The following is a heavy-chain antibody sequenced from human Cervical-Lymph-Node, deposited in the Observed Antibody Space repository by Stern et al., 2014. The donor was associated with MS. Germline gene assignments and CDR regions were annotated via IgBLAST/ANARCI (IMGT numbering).Heavy chain of an antibody. CDR1: GGTFTSNA. D-gene: IGHD6-19*01. CDR2: IIPIFGTA. Sequence: QVQLVQSGAEVKKPGSSVKVSCKASGGTFTSNAVSWVRQPPGHGLEWVGGIIPIFGTANYAQSFQGRVPLTADASTSTAYMELSSLRSEDTAVYYCARDAGIAVAGTGPYYFDFWGQGTLVTVSS. V-gene: IGHV1-69*01. CDR3: ARDAGIAVAGTGPYYFDF. J-gene: IGHJ4*02.